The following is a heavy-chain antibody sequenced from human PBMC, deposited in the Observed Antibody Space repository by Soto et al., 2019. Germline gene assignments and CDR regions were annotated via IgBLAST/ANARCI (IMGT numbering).Heavy chain of an antibody. V-gene: IGHV2-5*02. Sequence: QITLKESGPTLVKPTQTLTLTCTFSGFSLSTSGVALGWIRQPPGKALEWLAPIYWDDDKRYSPSLKSRLTITKDTSKNQVVLTITNMDPVDTATYYCAHRRGYYGSGSYSGMFWFDPWGQGTLVTVSS. J-gene: IGHJ5*02. CDR3: AHRRGYYGSGSYSGMFWFDP. CDR1: GFSLSTSGVA. CDR2: IYWDDDK. D-gene: IGHD3-10*01.